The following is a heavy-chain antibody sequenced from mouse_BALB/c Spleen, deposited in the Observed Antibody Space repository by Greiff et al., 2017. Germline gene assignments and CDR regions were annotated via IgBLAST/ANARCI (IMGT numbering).Heavy chain of an antibody. D-gene: IGHD1-1*01. CDR3: TRSYYYGSTRWYFDV. V-gene: IGHV1-15*01. CDR1: GYTFTDYE. Sequence: QVQLQQSGAELVRPGASVTLSCKASGYTFTDYEMHWVKQTPVHGLEWIGAIDPETGGTAYNQKFKGEATLTADKSSSTAYMELRSLTSEDSAVYYCTRSYYYGSTRWYFDVWGAGTTVTVSS. CDR2: IDPETGGT. J-gene: IGHJ1*01.